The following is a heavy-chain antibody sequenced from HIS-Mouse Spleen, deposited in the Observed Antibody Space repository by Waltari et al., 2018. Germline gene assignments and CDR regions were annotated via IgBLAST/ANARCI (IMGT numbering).Heavy chain of an antibody. J-gene: IGHJ2*01. CDR3: ARAPIRGYWYFDL. CDR1: GGPISSGHYY. V-gene: IGHV4-31*03. CDR2: IYYSGST. Sequence: QVQLQESGPGLVKPSQTLSLPCTVSGGPISSGHYYWSWIRQHPGKGLEWIGYIYYSGSTYYNPSLKSRVTISVDTSKNQFSLKLSSVTAADTAVYYCARAPIRGYWYFDLWGRGTLVTVSS. D-gene: IGHD3-16*01.